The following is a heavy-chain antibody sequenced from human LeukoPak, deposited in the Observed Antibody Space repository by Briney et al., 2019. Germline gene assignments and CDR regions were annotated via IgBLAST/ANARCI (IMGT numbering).Heavy chain of an antibody. CDR3: ARRQRTYYYDSSGYYGGDDAFDI. CDR2: IYYSGSP. J-gene: IGHJ3*02. D-gene: IGHD3-22*01. Sequence: PSETLSLTCTVSGGSISSYYWSWIRQPPGKGLEWIGYIYYSGSPNYNPSLKSRVTISVDTSKNQFPLKLSSVTAADTAVYYCARRQRTYYYDSSGYYGGDDAFDIWGQGTMVTVSS. CDR1: GGSISSYY. V-gene: IGHV4-59*08.